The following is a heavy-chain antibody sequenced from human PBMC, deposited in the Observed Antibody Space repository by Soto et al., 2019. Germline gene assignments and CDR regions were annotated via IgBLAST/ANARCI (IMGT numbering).Heavy chain of an antibody. D-gene: IGHD4-17*01. CDR1: GYTFTSYY. Sequence: ASVKVSCKASGYTFTSYYMHWVRQAPGQGLECMGIINPSGGSTSYAQKFQGRVTMTRDTSTSTVYMELSSLRSEDTAVYYCARDPAGGDRSWFDPWGQGTLVTSPQ. V-gene: IGHV1-46*01. CDR2: INPSGGST. CDR3: ARDPAGGDRSWFDP. J-gene: IGHJ5*02.